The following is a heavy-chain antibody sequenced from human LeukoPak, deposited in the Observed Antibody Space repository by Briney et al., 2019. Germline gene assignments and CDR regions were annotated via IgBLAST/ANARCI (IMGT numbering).Heavy chain of an antibody. CDR2: INHSGST. CDR1: GGSFSGYY. D-gene: IGHD3-10*01. CDR3: ARPTDSGSYYNPLDY. V-gene: IGHV4-34*01. Sequence: SETLSLTCAVYGGSFSGYYWSWIRQPPGKGLEWVGEINHSGSTNYNPSLKSRVTISVDTSKNQFSLKLSSLTAADTAVYYCARPTDSGSYYNPLDYWGQGTLVTVSS. J-gene: IGHJ4*02.